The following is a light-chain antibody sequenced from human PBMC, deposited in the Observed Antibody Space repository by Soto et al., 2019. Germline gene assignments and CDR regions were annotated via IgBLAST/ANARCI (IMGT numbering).Light chain of an antibody. J-gene: IGKJ5*01. CDR1: QSVSTY. CDR2: DAS. CDR3: QHHTT. V-gene: IGKV3-11*01. Sequence: EIVLTQSPATLSLSPGERATLSCRASQSVSTYLAWYQQKPAQAPRLLIYDASNRATGIPARFSGSGSGTDFTLTISSLEPEDFAVYYCQHHTTFGQGTRLEMK.